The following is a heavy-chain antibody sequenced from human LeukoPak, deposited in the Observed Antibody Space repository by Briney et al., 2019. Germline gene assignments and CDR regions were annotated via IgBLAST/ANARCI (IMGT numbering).Heavy chain of an antibody. CDR3: ARGGIAARSYYYYYYMDV. CDR1: GYTLTELS. J-gene: IGHJ6*03. D-gene: IGHD6-6*01. V-gene: IGHV1-24*01. Sequence: GASVKVSCKVSGYTLTELSMHWVRQAPGKGLEWMGGFDLEDGETIYAQKFQGRVTMTEDTSTDTAYMELSSLRSEDTAVYYCARGGIAARSYYYYYYMDVWGKGTTVTVSS. CDR2: FDLEDGET.